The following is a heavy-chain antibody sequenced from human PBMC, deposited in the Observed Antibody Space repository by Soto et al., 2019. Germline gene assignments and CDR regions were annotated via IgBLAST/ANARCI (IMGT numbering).Heavy chain of an antibody. CDR1: GYTFTGYY. CDR2: INPNSGGT. J-gene: IGHJ6*02. V-gene: IGHV1-2*02. D-gene: IGHD6-13*01. CDR3: ARGGYSSSWYPYYYGMDV. Sequence: QVQLVQSGAEVKKPGASVKVSCKASGYTFTGYYMHWVRQAPRQGLEWMGWINPNSGGTNYAQKFQGRVTMTRDTSISTAYMELSRLRSDDTAVYYCARGGYSSSWYPYYYGMDVWGQGTTVTVSS.